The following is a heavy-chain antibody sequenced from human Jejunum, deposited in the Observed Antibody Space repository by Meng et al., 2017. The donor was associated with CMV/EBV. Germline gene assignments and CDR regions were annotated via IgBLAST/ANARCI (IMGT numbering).Heavy chain of an antibody. Sequence: APGFSFSGAWMNWVRQAPGKGLEWVGHIRRRKEGYTTEYAAPVKGRFSISRDDSKNTLYLQMNSLKAEDTAVYYCTSESDIPAEKFYWGQGSLVTVSS. CDR3: TSESDIPAEKFY. J-gene: IGHJ4*02. V-gene: IGHV3-15*07. D-gene: IGHD6-13*01. CDR2: IRRRKEGYTT. CDR1: GFSFSGAW.